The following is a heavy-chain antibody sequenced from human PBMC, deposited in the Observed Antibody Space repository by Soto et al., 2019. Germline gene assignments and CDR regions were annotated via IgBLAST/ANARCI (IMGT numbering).Heavy chain of an antibody. J-gene: IGHJ4*02. D-gene: IGHD2-15*01. V-gene: IGHV3-73*01. CDR1: GFTFSGSA. Sequence: EVQLVESGGGLVQPGGSLKLSCAASGFTFSGSAMHWVRQASGKGLEWVGRIRSKANSYATAYAASVKGRFTISRADSKNTAYLQMNSLKTEDTAVYYCTRPDSGSCSGGSCEYWGQGTLVTVSS. CDR2: IRSKANSYAT. CDR3: TRPDSGSCSGGSCEY.